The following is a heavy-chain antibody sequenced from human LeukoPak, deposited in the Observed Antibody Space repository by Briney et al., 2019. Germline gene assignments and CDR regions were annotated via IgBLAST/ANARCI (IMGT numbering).Heavy chain of an antibody. CDR2: ISSSSSYI. Sequence: GGSLRLSCAASGFTFSSYSMNWVRQAPGKGLEWVSSISSSSSYIYYADSVKGRFTISRDNAKNSLYLQMNSLRAEDTAVYYCAREVVVRGVLGFNWFDPWGQGTLVTVSS. V-gene: IGHV3-21*01. CDR3: AREVVVRGVLGFNWFDP. J-gene: IGHJ5*02. D-gene: IGHD3-10*01. CDR1: GFTFSSYS.